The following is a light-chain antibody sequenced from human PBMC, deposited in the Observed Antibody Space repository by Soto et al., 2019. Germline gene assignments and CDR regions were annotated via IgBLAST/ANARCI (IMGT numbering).Light chain of an antibody. CDR2: GAS. CDR1: QSVATN. Sequence: DIVLTQSPGTLSLSPWERATLSCRASQSVATNLAWYQQKPGQPPRLLIYGASTRATGIPARFSGSGSGTEFTLTISSLQSVDFAVYSCQQYNNWPWTFGQGTKVDIK. J-gene: IGKJ1*01. V-gene: IGKV3-15*01. CDR3: QQYNNWPWT.